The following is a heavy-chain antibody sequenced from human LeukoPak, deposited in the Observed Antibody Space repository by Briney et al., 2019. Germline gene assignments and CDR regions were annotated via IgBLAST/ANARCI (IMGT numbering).Heavy chain of an antibody. Sequence: GESLKISCEGSGYSFTNYWIGWVRQMPGKGLEWMGIIYPGDSDTRYSPSFQGQVTISADKSISTAYLQLSSLKASDTAMYYCARHRQKATGQDPMDVWGKGTTVTVSS. CDR2: IYPGDSDT. CDR1: GYSFTNYW. V-gene: IGHV5-51*01. D-gene: IGHD6-13*01. J-gene: IGHJ6*03. CDR3: ARHRQKATGQDPMDV.